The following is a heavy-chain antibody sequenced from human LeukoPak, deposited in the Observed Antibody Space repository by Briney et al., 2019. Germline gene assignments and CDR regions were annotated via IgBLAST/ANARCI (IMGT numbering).Heavy chain of an antibody. D-gene: IGHD6-6*01. CDR1: GFTFRSYS. CDR2: ISSSSNYI. J-gene: IGHJ6*03. V-gene: IGHV3-21*01. CDR3: ARDKGSSSPYYYYYMDV. Sequence: GGSLRLSCAASGFTFRSYSMNWVRQAPGKGLEWVSSISSSSNYIYYAASVKSRFTISRDNAKNSLYLQMNSLRAEDTAVYYCARDKGSSSPYYYYYMDVWGKGTTVTVSS.